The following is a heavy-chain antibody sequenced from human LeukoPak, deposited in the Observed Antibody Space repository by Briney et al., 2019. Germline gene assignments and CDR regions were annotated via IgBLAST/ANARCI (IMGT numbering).Heavy chain of an antibody. D-gene: IGHD6-19*01. Sequence: GRSLRLSCAASGFTFSSYGMHWARQAPGKGLEWVAVIWYDGSNKYYADSVKGRFTISRDNSKNTLYLQMNSLRAEDTAVYYCARASTLAVAGNAFDIWGQGTMVTVSS. CDR1: GFTFSSYG. CDR2: IWYDGSNK. J-gene: IGHJ3*02. CDR3: ARASTLAVAGNAFDI. V-gene: IGHV3-33*01.